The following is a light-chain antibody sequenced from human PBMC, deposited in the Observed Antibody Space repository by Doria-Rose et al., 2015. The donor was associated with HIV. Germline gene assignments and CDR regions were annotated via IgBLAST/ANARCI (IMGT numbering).Light chain of an antibody. CDR2: DGS. Sequence: TQSPGTLSLSPGERATLSCRASQSFSSTYLAWYQQKPGQAPSLLIYDGSTRATGIPDRFSASGSGTDFTLTINRLEPEDLALYYCRQYGTSWTFGQGTKVEI. V-gene: IGKV3-20*01. CDR3: RQYGTSWT. CDR1: QSFSSTY. J-gene: IGKJ1*01.